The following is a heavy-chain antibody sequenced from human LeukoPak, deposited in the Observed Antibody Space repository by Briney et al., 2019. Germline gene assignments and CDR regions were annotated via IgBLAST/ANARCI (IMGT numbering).Heavy chain of an antibody. CDR3: AKKPGYSYGGTHYFDY. D-gene: IGHD5-18*01. CDR1: GFTFSSFA. J-gene: IGHJ4*02. CDR2: ISGSGGST. V-gene: IGHV3-23*01. Sequence: QPGGSLRLSCAASGFTFSSFAMSWVRQAPGKGLEWVSAISGSGGSTYYADSVKGRFTISRDNSKNTLYLQMNSLRAEDTAVYYCAKKPGYSYGGTHYFDYWGQGTLVTVSS.